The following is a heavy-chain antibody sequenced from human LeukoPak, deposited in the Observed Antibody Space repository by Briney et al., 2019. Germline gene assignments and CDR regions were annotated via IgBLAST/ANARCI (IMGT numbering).Heavy chain of an antibody. Sequence: GESLKISWKGSGYSFTSYWIGWVPQIPGKGLGWMGIIYSGESDTRYSPSFQGQVTISADKSISTAYLQWSSLKASDTAMYYCARRPYYYDSSGYYYVFDYWGQGTLVTVSS. J-gene: IGHJ4*02. CDR2: IYSGESDT. CDR3: ARRPYYYDSSGYYYVFDY. V-gene: IGHV5-51*01. D-gene: IGHD3-22*01. CDR1: GYSFTSYW.